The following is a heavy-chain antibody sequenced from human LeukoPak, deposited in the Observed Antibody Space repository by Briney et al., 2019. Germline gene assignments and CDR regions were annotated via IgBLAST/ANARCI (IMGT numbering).Heavy chain of an antibody. J-gene: IGHJ5*02. D-gene: IGHD2-2*01. Sequence: GGSLRLSCAASGFTFSSYAMHWVRQAPGKGLEWVAVISYDGSNKYYAASVKGRFTISRDNSKSTVYLQMNSLRAEDTAVYYCARDMVVVPAGNFPANWFDPWGQGTLVTVSS. CDR2: ISYDGSNK. CDR1: GFTFSSYA. V-gene: IGHV3-30*04. CDR3: ARDMVVVPAGNFPANWFDP.